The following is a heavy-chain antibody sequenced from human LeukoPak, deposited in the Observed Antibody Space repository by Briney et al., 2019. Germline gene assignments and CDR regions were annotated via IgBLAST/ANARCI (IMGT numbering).Heavy chain of an antibody. CDR3: ARSGSRLVWFGETMGYCDN. CDR2: INPNSGGT. J-gene: IGHJ4*02. D-gene: IGHD3-10*01. Sequence: ASVKVSCKASGYTFTGCYMHWVRQAPGQGLEWMGWINPNSGGTNFAQKFQGWVTMTRDTSISTAYMELRRLRSDDTAVYYCARSGSRLVWFGETMGYCDNWGQGTLVTVSS. V-gene: IGHV1-2*04. CDR1: GYTFTGCY.